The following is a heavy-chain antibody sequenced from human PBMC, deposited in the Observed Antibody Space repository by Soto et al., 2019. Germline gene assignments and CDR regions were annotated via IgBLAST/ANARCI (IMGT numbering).Heavy chain of an antibody. D-gene: IGHD3-10*01. V-gene: IGHV1-69*02. CDR1: GGTFSSYT. Sequence: QVQLVQSGAEVKKPGSSVKVSCKASGGTFSSYTISWVRQAPGQGLEWMGRIIPILGIANYAQKFQGRVTITADKSTSTAYMELSSLRSEDTAVYYWARMVMVRGEFDYWGQGTLVTVSS. CDR3: ARMVMVRGEFDY. J-gene: IGHJ4*02. CDR2: IIPILGIA.